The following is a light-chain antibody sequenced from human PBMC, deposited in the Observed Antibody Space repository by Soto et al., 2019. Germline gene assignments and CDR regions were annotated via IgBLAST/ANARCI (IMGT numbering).Light chain of an antibody. CDR3: QVWDSSSEVV. Sequence: SYELTQPPSVSVAPGKTARITCGGNNIGSKSVHWYQQKPGQAPVLVIYYDSDRPSGIPERFSGSNSGNTATLTISRVEAGDEADYYCQVWDSSSEVVFGRGTKLTVL. J-gene: IGLJ2*01. CDR2: YDS. CDR1: NIGSKS. V-gene: IGLV3-21*04.